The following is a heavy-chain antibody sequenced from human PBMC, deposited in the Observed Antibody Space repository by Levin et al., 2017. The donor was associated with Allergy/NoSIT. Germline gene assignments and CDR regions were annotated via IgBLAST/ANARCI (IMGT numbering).Heavy chain of an antibody. J-gene: IGHJ4*02. Sequence: GGSLRLSCAASGFTFSNYAMTWVRQAPGQGLKWVSTISDSGVNTYYADSVKGRFTISRDNSKNTLYLQMNSLRAEDTAVYHCAKRSIAGSGYHPIDYWGQGTLVTVSS. V-gene: IGHV3-23*01. CDR1: GFTFSNYA. CDR3: AKRSIAGSGYHPIDY. D-gene: IGHD3-22*01. CDR2: ISDSGVNT.